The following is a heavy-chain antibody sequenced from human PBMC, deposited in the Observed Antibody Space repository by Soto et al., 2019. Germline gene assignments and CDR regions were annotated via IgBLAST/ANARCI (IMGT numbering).Heavy chain of an antibody. D-gene: IGHD6-19*01. V-gene: IGHV4-61*01. CDR1: GGSVSSGSYY. Sequence: PSETLSLTCTVSGGSVSSGSYYWSWIRQPPGKGLEWIGYIYYSGSTNYNPSLKSRVTISVDTSKNQFSLKLSSVTAADTAVYYCASAIAVAGKGPFDYWGQGTLVTVSS. CDR3: ASAIAVAGKGPFDY. J-gene: IGHJ4*02. CDR2: IYYSGST.